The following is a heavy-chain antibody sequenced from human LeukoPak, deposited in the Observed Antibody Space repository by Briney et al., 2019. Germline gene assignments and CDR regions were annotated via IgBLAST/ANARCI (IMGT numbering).Heavy chain of an antibody. CDR3: ARDSPRDYYDSSGYYYYAFDI. Sequence: SETLSLTCTVSGGSISSYYWSWIRQPAGKGLEWIGRIYTSASTNYNPSLKSRVTMSVDTSKNQFSLKLSSVTAADTAVYYCARDSPRDYYDSSGYYYYAFDIWGQGTMVTVSS. J-gene: IGHJ3*02. CDR1: GGSISSYY. D-gene: IGHD3-22*01. V-gene: IGHV4-4*07. CDR2: IYTSAST.